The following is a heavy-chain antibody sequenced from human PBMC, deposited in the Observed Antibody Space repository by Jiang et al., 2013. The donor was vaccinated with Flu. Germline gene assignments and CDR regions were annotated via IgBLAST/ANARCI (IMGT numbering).Heavy chain of an antibody. J-gene: IGHJ4*02. Sequence: TQTLTLTCTFSGFSLNTYGVGVGWIRQPPGKALEWLALIYWDDDKRYSPSLKTRLTISKDTSKNQVVLTMTNMDPVDTATYYCARLYSTTTKTDDWGQGTLVTVSS. CDR3: ARLYSTTTKTDD. CDR1: GFSLNTYGVG. V-gene: IGHV2-5*02. D-gene: IGHD6-13*01. CDR2: IYWDDDK.